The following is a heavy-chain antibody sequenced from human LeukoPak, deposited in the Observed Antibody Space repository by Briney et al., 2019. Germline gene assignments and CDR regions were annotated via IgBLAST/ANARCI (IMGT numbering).Heavy chain of an antibody. CDR3: ARKNYGSGEEAFDY. J-gene: IGHJ4*02. Sequence: PGGSLRLSCAASGFTFSSYSMNWVRQAPGKGLEWVSSISSSSSYIYYAASVKGRFTISRDNAKNSLYLQMNSLRAEDTAVYYCARKNYGSGEEAFDYWGQGTLVTVSS. CDR2: ISSSSSYI. CDR1: GFTFSSYS. D-gene: IGHD3-10*01. V-gene: IGHV3-21*01.